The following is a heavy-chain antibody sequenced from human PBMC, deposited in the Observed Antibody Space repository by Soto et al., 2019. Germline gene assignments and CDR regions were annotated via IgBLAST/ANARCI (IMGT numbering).Heavy chain of an antibody. J-gene: IGHJ3*02. V-gene: IGHV3-30-3*01. D-gene: IGHD3-16*02. CDR3: ARDPRNYDYVWGSYRHRVNDAFDI. Sequence: QVQLVESGGGVVQPGRSLRLSCAASGFTFSSYTMHWVRQAPGKGLEWVAVISYDASTIYYADSVKGRFTISRDNSKNALSLQMNSLRAEETAVYYCARDPRNYDYVWGSYRHRVNDAFDIWGQGTMVTVSS. CDR1: GFTFSSYT. CDR2: ISYDASTI.